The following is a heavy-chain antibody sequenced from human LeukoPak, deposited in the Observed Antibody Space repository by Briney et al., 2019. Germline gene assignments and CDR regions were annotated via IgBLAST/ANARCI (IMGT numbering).Heavy chain of an antibody. CDR1: ELTVSNNY. CDR2: IYSGGST. D-gene: IGHD5/OR15-5a*01. J-gene: IGHJ2*01. V-gene: IGHV3-53*01. CDR3: AKAPRDSTTRYFDL. Sequence: GGSLRLSCAASELTVSNNYLSWVRQAPGKGLEWVSIIYSGGSTYYADSVKGRFTISRDNSKNTLYLQMNSLRAEDTAVYYCAKAPRDSTTRYFDLWGRGTLVTVSS.